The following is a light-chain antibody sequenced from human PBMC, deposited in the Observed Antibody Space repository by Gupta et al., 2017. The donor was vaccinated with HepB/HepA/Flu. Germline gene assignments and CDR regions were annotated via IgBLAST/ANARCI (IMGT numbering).Light chain of an antibody. V-gene: IGLV2-14*04. CDR3: SSYTSSSTLGV. J-gene: IGLJ2*01. CDR2: DVS. Sequence: ITISCTGTSSDVGGYNYVSWYQQHPGKAPKLMIYDVSNRPSGVSNRFSGSKSGNTASLTISGLQAEDEADYYCSSYTSSSTLGVFGGGTKLTVL. CDR1: SSDVGGYNY.